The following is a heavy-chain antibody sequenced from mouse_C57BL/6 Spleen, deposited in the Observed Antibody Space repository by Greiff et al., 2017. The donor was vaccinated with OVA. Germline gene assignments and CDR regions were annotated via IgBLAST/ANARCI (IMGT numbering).Heavy chain of an antibody. Sequence: VQLQQSGAELVRPGTSVKVSCKASGYAFTNYLIEWVKQRPGQGLEWIGVINPGSGGTNYNEKFKGKATLTADKSSSTAYMQLSSLTSEDSAVYFCARWGYDFDYYAMDYWGQGTSVTVSS. D-gene: IGHD2-4*01. CDR1: GYAFTNYL. CDR3: ARWGYDFDYYAMDY. CDR2: INPGSGGT. V-gene: IGHV1-54*01. J-gene: IGHJ4*01.